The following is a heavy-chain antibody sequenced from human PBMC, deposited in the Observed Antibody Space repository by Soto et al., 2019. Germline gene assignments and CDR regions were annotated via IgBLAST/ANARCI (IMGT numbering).Heavy chain of an antibody. CDR1: GYTFTSYA. Sequence: GASVKVSCKASGYTFTSYAMHWVRQAPGQRLEWMGWINAGNGNTKYSQKFQGRVTITRDTSASTAYMELSSLRSEDTAVYYCARTCGSSWYRDCSTPDYWGQGTLVTVSS. CDR3: ARTCGSSWYRDCSTPDY. D-gene: IGHD6-13*01. CDR2: INAGNGNT. J-gene: IGHJ4*02. V-gene: IGHV1-3*01.